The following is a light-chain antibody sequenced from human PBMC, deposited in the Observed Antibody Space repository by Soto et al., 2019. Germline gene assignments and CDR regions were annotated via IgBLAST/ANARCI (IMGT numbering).Light chain of an antibody. CDR2: WAS. CDR1: QSVLYSSNNKNY. V-gene: IGKV4-1*01. Sequence: DIVMTQSPDSLAVSLGERATINCKSSQSVLYSSNNKNYLAWYQQKPGQPPKLLIYWASTRESGVPDRFSGSGFGTDVPLTSRSLQAEYLAVYSCQQYYSTPYTCGQVTKLEIK. CDR3: QQYYSTPYT. J-gene: IGKJ2*01.